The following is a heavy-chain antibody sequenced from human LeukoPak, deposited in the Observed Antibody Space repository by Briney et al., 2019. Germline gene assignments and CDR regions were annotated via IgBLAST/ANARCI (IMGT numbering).Heavy chain of an antibody. V-gene: IGHV3-9*01. D-gene: IGHD3-10*01. CDR3: AKTDYYGSGSYQYYFGY. CDR2: ISWNSGSI. CDR1: GFTFDDYA. J-gene: IGHJ4*02. Sequence: PGRSLRLSCAASGFTFDDYAMHWVRQAPGKGLEWVSGISWNSGSIGYADSVKGRFTISRDNAKNSLYLQMNSLRAEDTALYYCAKTDYYGSGSYQYYFGYWGQGTLVTVSS.